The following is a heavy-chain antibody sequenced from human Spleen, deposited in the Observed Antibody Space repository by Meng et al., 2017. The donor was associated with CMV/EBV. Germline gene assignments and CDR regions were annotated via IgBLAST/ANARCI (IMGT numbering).Heavy chain of an antibody. CDR2: IYHSGST. CDR3: ARSGYYEYFDH. J-gene: IGHJ4*02. D-gene: IGHD3-3*01. V-gene: IGHV4-61*01. CDR1: SGSVTSDSYY. Sequence: SETLSLTCTVSSGSVTSDSYYYSWIRQPPGRGLEWIAYIYHSGSTNYNPSFKSRVTISVGTSKNQFSLKLTSVTAADTAVYYCARSGYYEYFDHWGQGTPVTVSS.